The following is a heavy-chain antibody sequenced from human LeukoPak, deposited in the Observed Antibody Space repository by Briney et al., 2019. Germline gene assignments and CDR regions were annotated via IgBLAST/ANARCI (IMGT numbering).Heavy chain of an antibody. D-gene: IGHD6-19*01. CDR2: IYDSGST. V-gene: IGHV4-59*01. CDR1: GGSISGYY. Sequence: AAETLSLICTVAGGSISGYYWGWIRHPPGKGLEWNAFIYDSGSTNHNPSLKSRVTLSVDTSNNQFSLKVKSVTAADTAVYYWASLASRGWYDYWGQGTLVTVSS. CDR3: ASLASRGWYDY. J-gene: IGHJ4*02.